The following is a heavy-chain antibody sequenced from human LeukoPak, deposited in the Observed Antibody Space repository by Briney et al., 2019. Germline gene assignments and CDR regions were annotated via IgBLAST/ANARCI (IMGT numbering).Heavy chain of an antibody. CDR1: GGSISTGGYY. J-gene: IGHJ4*02. Sequence: PSETLSLTCTVSGGSISTGGYYCSWIRQPPGKGLEYIGYIYYSGSTYYNPSLKSRITMSVDTSKNQFSLRLSSVTAADTAVYYCARGNYDILTGYYPMDYWGQGTLVTVSS. V-gene: IGHV4-31*03. CDR3: ARGNYDILTGYYPMDY. D-gene: IGHD3-9*01. CDR2: IYYSGST.